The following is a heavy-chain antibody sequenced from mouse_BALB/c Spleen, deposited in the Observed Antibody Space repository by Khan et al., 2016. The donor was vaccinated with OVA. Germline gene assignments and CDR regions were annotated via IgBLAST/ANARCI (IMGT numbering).Heavy chain of an antibody. CDR3: SRGGFYAIDY. CDR1: GFSLTTYG. Sequence: QVQLKESGPGLVAPSQSLSITCTVSGFSLTTYGVHWVRQPPGKGLEWLVVIWSDGITTYNSALKSRLSISKDNSKSKVFLQMNSLQTADTAMYYCSRGGFYAIDYWGQGTSVTVSS. V-gene: IGHV2-6*02. CDR2: IWSDGIT. J-gene: IGHJ4*01.